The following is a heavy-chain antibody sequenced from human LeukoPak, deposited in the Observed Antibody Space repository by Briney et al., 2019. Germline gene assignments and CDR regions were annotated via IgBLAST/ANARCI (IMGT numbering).Heavy chain of an antibody. Sequence: GGSLRLSCAASGFTFSSYAMSWVRQAPGRGLEWASAISGSGGSTYYADSVKGRFTISRDDSKNTLYLQMNSLRAEDTAVYYCAKDRGDNWGMFDYWGQGTLVTVSS. J-gene: IGHJ4*02. CDR2: ISGSGGST. CDR1: GFTFSSYA. V-gene: IGHV3-23*01. D-gene: IGHD7-27*01. CDR3: AKDRGDNWGMFDY.